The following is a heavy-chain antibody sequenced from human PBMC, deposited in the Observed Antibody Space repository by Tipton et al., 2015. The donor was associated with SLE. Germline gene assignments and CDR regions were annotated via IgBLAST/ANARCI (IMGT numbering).Heavy chain of an antibody. J-gene: IGHJ6*03. V-gene: IGHV4-34*01. CDR3: ERQYCGGECYSHYYYYMDV. Sequence: TLSLTCAVYGGSLTGYYWSWIRQPPGKGLEWIGEVNHSGRTNYNPSLKSRVTISVDTSKNQFSLHLTSVTAADTAMYFCERQYCGGECYSHYYYYMDVWGKGTTVTVSS. D-gene: IGHD2-21*01. CDR1: GGSLTGYY. CDR2: VNHSGRT.